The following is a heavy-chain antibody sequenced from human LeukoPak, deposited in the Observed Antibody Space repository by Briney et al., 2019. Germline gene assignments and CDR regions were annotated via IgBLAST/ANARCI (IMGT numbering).Heavy chain of an antibody. CDR1: GFIFDTYR. D-gene: IGHD1-1*01. J-gene: IGHJ4*02. CDR2: ISASGSYI. CDR3: ARDSPGTTASDY. Sequence: GGSLRLSCAASGFIFDTYRMNWVRQAPGKGLEWVSSISASGSYIYYADSLKGRFTMSRDNTKNSLYLQMNSLRAEDTAVYFCARDSPGTTASDYWGQGTLVTVSS. V-gene: IGHV3-21*01.